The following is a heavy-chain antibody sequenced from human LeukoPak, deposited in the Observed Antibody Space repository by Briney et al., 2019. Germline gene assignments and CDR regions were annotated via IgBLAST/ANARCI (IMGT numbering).Heavy chain of an antibody. CDR3: AKVPGRLTVTAYYFDY. V-gene: IGHV3-23*01. J-gene: IGHJ4*02. D-gene: IGHD4-17*01. Sequence: GGSLRLSCAASGFTFSSYAMSWVRQAPGKGLEWVSAISGSGGSTYYADSVKGRFTISRDNSKNTLYLQMNSLRAEDTAVYYCAKVPGRLTVTAYYFDYWGQGTLVTVSS. CDR1: GFTFSSYA. CDR2: ISGSGGST.